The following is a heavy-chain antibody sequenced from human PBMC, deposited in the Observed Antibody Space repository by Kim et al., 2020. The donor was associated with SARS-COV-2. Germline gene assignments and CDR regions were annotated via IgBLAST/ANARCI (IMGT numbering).Heavy chain of an antibody. V-gene: IGHV1-58*01. CDR3: VSSGATFDAFDI. Sequence: NYAQKFQERVTITRDMSTSTAYMELSSLRSEDTAVYYCVSSGATFDAFDIWGQGTMVTVSS. D-gene: IGHD2-15*01. J-gene: IGHJ3*02.